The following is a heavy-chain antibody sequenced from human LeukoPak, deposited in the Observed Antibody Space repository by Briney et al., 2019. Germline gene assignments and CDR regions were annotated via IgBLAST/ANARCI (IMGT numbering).Heavy chain of an antibody. D-gene: IGHD3-22*01. V-gene: IGHV3-7*01. J-gene: IGHJ4*02. CDR3: ARGGNYDSTIDY. Sequence: DSVKGRFTMSRDNAKNSLYLQMISQRAEDTAVYYCARGGNYDSTIDYWGQGTLVAVSS.